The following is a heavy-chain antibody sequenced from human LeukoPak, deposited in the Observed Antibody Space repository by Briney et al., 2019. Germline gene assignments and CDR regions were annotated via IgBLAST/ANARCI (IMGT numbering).Heavy chain of an antibody. CDR2: VSHDGSST. D-gene: IGHD4-17*01. V-gene: IGHV3-30*03. J-gene: IGHJ3*02. Sequence: GRTLRLSCAASRFTFNHYGMHWVRQAPGKGLEWMAVVSHDGSSTWYADSVKGRVTISRDNSKKEVYLEVNSLRPEDTAVYYCARMVSTETMRSFDIWGQGTMVIVSS. CDR1: RFTFNHYG. CDR3: ARMVSTETMRSFDI.